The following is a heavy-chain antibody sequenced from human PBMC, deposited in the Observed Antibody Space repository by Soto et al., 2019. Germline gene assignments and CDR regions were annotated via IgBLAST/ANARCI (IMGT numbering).Heavy chain of an antibody. CDR1: GGTFSSYA. Sequence: GASVKVSCKASGGTFSSYAISWVRQAPGQGLEWMGGIIPIFGTANYAQKFQGRVTITADESTSTAYMELSSLRSEDTAVYYCASPSPYCTNGVCYRYDAFDIWGQGTMVTVSS. J-gene: IGHJ3*02. V-gene: IGHV1-69*13. CDR3: ASPSPYCTNGVCYRYDAFDI. CDR2: IIPIFGTA. D-gene: IGHD2-8*01.